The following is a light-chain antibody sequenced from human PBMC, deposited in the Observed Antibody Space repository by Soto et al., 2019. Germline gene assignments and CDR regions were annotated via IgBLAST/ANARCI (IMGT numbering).Light chain of an antibody. CDR3: QHYNSYSEA. V-gene: IGKV1-13*02. J-gene: IGKJ1*01. CDR2: AAS. Sequence: AIQGTHFPSSLPASVGDRVTITCRTSQGIRSALGWYQQKPGKVPKLLIYAASTLQSGVPSRFSGSGSGRDFTLTISSLQPEDFATYYCQHYNSYSEAFGQGTKVDIK. CDR1: QGIRSA.